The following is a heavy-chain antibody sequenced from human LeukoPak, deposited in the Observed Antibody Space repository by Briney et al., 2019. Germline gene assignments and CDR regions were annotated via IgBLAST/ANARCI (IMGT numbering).Heavy chain of an antibody. Sequence: SETLSLTCAVYGGSFSGYYWSWIRQPPGKGLEWIGEINHSGSTNYNPSLKSRVTISVDTSKNQFSLKLSSVTAADTAVYYCARGRYCSSTSCYMWAFDIWGQGTMVTVSS. CDR3: ARGRYCSSTSCYMWAFDI. D-gene: IGHD2-2*02. J-gene: IGHJ3*02. CDR1: GGSFSGYY. CDR2: INHSGST. V-gene: IGHV4-34*01.